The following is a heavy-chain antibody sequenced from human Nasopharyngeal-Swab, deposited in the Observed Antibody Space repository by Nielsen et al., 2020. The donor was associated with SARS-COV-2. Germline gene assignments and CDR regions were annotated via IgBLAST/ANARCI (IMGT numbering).Heavy chain of an antibody. CDR3: ARIISSSWYWGEWYFDY. CDR1: EFTVSSNY. V-gene: IGHV3-53*01. Sequence: GGSLRLSCAASEFTVSSNYMSWVRQAPGKGLEWVSVIYSGGSTYYADSVKGRFTISRDNSKNTLYLQMNSLRAEDTAVYYCARIISSSWYWGEWYFDYWGQGTLDTVSS. CDR2: IYSGGST. J-gene: IGHJ4*02. D-gene: IGHD6-13*01.